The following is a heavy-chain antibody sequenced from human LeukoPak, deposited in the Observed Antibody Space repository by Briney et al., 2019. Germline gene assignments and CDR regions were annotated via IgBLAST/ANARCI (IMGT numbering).Heavy chain of an antibody. CDR1: GGSFSGYY. V-gene: IGHV4-34*01. Sequence: PSETLSLTCAVYGGSFSGYYWSWIRQPPGKGLEWIGEINHSGSTNYNPSLKSRVTISVDTSKNQFPLKLSSVTAADTAVYYCATRGGNYDFWSGYYVYENYFDYWGQGTLVTVSS. D-gene: IGHD3-3*01. CDR3: ATRGGNYDFWSGYYVYENYFDY. CDR2: INHSGST. J-gene: IGHJ4*02.